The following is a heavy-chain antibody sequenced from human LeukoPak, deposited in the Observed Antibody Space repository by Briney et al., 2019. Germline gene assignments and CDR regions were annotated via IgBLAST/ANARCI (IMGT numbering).Heavy chain of an antibody. J-gene: IGHJ4*02. Sequence: ASVKVSCKASGHAFSNSGISWVRQAPGQGLEWMGWITPNNGDAHYAQKLQGRVTMTTDTFTSTAYMELRSLRSDDTAVYYCPRNKSTTLGDYSGQGTLVTVSS. CDR1: GHAFSNSG. V-gene: IGHV1-18*01. CDR2: ITPNNGDA. CDR3: PRNKSTTLGDY. D-gene: IGHD2-2*01.